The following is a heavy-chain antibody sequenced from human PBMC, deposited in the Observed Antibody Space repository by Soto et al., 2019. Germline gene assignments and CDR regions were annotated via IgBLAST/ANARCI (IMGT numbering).Heavy chain of an antibody. CDR2: IIPIFNSP. Sequence: QVQLVQSGAEVKTPGSSRKVSCKVSGSRFSNYVISWVRQAPGHGLDWLGRIIPIFNSPKYAQSFQGRVTITAEQSTGTASVEVSTVRSEDTDVYYCAREGRGKKAGYNGLVSLGYWGQGTLVTVSS. J-gene: IGHJ4*02. D-gene: IGHD2-2*02. CDR1: GSRFSNYV. V-gene: IGHV1-69*01. CDR3: AREGRGKKAGYNGLVSLGY.